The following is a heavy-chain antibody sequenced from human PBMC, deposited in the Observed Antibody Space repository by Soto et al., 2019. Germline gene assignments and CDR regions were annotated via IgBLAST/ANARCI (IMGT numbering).Heavy chain of an antibody. CDR3: AASFFYYGMDV. CDR2: IYPGDSDT. CDR1: GYTFTNYW. D-gene: IGHD3-16*02. V-gene: IGHV5-51*01. J-gene: IGHJ6*02. Sequence: PGESLKISCKGSGYTFTNYWIGWVRQRPGKGLEWMGIIYPGDSDTKYNPSFQGQVTISADKSITTTYRRWTSLKASDTAIYYWAASFFYYGMDVWGQGTTVTVSS.